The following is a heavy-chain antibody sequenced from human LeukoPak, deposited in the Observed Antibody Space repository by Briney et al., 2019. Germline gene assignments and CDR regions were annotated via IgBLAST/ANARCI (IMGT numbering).Heavy chain of an antibody. CDR2: ISVSGDTT. CDR3: ARDRGDGWHYFDY. V-gene: IGHV3-23*01. D-gene: IGHD5-24*01. CDR1: GFTFRIYT. J-gene: IGHJ4*02. Sequence: GGSLRLSCAASGFTFRIYTMSWVRQAPGQGLGWVSVISVSGDTTDYADSVKGRFTISRDNSKNTVYLQMNSLRVEDTAVYYCARDRGDGWHYFDYWGRGTLVTVSS.